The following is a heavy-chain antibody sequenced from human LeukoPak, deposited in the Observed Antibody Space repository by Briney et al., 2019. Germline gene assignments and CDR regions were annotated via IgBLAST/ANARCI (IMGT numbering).Heavy chain of an antibody. CDR3: AKEYSSGWFDEGPTDY. CDR1: GFTFSSYA. J-gene: IGHJ4*02. D-gene: IGHD6-19*01. CDR2: ISGSGGST. V-gene: IGHV3-23*01. Sequence: PGGSLRLSCAASGFTFSSYAMSWVRQAPGKGLEWVSAISGSGGSTYYADSVKGRFTISRGNSKNTLYLQMNSLRAEDTAVYYCAKEYSSGWFDEGPTDYWGQGTLVTVSS.